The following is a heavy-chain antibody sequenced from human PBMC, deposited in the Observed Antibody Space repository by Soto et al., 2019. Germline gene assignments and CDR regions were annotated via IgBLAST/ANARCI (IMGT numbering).Heavy chain of an antibody. CDR2: ISYDGSNK. CDR1: GFTFSSYG. Sequence: QVQLVESGGGVVQPGRSLRLSSAASGFTFSSYGMHWVRQAPGKGLEWVAVISYDGSNKYYADSVKGRFTISRDNSKNTLYLQMNSLRAEDTAVYYCAKATPIWFGELLSPYYYYYGMDVWGQGTTVTVSS. V-gene: IGHV3-30*18. J-gene: IGHJ6*02. D-gene: IGHD3-10*01. CDR3: AKATPIWFGELLSPYYYYYGMDV.